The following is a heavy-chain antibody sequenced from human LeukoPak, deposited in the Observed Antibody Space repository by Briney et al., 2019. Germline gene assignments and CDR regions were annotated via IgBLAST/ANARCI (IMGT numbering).Heavy chain of an antibody. D-gene: IGHD3-9*01. Sequence: PSETLSLTCTVSGGSISSYYWSWIRQPPGKGLEWIGYIYYSGSTNYNPSLKSRVTISVDTSKNQFSLKLGSVTAADTAVYYCARGYFDSFDIWGQGTMVTVSS. J-gene: IGHJ3*02. V-gene: IGHV4-59*01. CDR3: ARGYFDSFDI. CDR2: IYYSGST. CDR1: GGSISSYY.